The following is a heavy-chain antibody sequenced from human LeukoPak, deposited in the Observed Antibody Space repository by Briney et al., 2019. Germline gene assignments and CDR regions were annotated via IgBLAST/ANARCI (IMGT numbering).Heavy chain of an antibody. CDR2: IIPIFGTA. CDR1: GGTFSSYA. J-gene: IGHJ4*02. D-gene: IGHD3-22*01. V-gene: IGHV1-69*05. Sequence: VASVKVSCKAYGGTFSSYAISWVRQAPGQGLEWMGGIIPIFGTANYAQKFQGRVTITTDESTSTAYMELSSLRSEDTAVYYCARVVRDSSGYVPHYFDYWGQGTLVTVSS. CDR3: ARVVRDSSGYVPHYFDY.